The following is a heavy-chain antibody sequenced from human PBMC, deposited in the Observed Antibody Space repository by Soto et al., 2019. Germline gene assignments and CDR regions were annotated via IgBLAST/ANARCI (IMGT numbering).Heavy chain of an antibody. CDR3: ARADMVRGVSY. Sequence: EVQLVESGGGLVQPGGSLRLSCAVSGFTVSNNYMSWVRQAPGKGLEWVSVIYSGGSTYYADSVKGRFTISRDNSKNTLYLQMNSLRAEDTTVYYCARADMVRGVSYWGQGTRVTVSS. CDR1: GFTVSNNY. CDR2: IYSGGST. V-gene: IGHV3-66*01. J-gene: IGHJ4*02. D-gene: IGHD3-10*01.